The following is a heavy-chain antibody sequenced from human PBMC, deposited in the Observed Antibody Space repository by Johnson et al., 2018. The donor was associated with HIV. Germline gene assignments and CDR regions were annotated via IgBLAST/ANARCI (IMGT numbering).Heavy chain of an antibody. V-gene: IGHV3-30-3*01. D-gene: IGHD6-13*01. CDR3: ARDFKDSSSWYGAFDI. CDR2: ISYDGSNK. Sequence: QVQLVESGGGVVQPGRSLRLSCAASGFTFSSYAMHWVRQAPGKGLEWVAVISYDGSNKYYADSVKGRFNISRDNSKNTLYLQMNSLRAEDTAVYYCARDFKDSSSWYGAFDIWGQGTMVTVSS. CDR1: GFTFSSYA. J-gene: IGHJ3*02.